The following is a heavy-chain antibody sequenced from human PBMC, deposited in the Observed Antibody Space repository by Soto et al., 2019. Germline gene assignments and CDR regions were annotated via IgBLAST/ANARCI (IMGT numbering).Heavy chain of an antibody. V-gene: IGHV3-74*01. CDR1: GFTFSAYW. CDR2: ISDDGSTT. CDR3: TRGPRVSSTGTVAH. Sequence: PGGSLRLSCEVSGFTFSAYWMHWVRQVPGKGLIWVSRISDDGSTTTYADSVKGRFTISRDNAKNTPYLQMNSLRADDTGLYYCTRGPRVSSTGTVAHWGQGTLVTVSS. D-gene: IGHD1-1*01. J-gene: IGHJ4*02.